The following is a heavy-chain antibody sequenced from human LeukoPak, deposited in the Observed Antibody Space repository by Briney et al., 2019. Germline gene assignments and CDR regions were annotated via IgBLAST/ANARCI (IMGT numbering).Heavy chain of an antibody. J-gene: IGHJ4*02. CDR2: IRSKAYGGTT. D-gene: IGHD4-17*01. V-gene: IGHV3-49*04. CDR1: GFTFGDYA. Sequence: GGSLRLSCTASGFTFGDYAMTWVRQAPGKGLEWVSFIRSKAYGGTTEYAASVKGRFTISRDVSKSIAYLQMNNLKTEDTAVFYCTRSGSYGDYDYWGQGTLVTVSS. CDR3: TRSGSYGDYDY.